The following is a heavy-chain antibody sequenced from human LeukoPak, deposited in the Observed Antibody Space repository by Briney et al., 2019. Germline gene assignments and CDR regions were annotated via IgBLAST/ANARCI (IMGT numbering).Heavy chain of an antibody. Sequence: GGSLRLSCAASGFTFNTYGMHWVRQAPGKGVEWVAVISYDGSNEYYEDSVKSRFTISRDNSKNTLYLQMNSLRPEDTAVYYCAKDRGSGDDYGDSVFDSWGQGTLVTVSS. CDR2: ISYDGSNE. J-gene: IGHJ4*02. CDR1: GFTFNTYG. CDR3: AKDRGSGDDYGDSVFDS. D-gene: IGHD4-17*01. V-gene: IGHV3-30*18.